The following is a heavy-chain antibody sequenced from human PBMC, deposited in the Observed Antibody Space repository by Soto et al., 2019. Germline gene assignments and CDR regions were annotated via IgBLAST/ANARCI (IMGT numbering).Heavy chain of an antibody. CDR2: ISYDGSSK. CDR3: AKDRSSSWSFDY. CDR1: GFTFSSSG. D-gene: IGHD6-13*01. V-gene: IGHV3-30*18. J-gene: IGHJ4*02. Sequence: PGGSLRLSCAASGFTFSSSGMHWVRQAPGKGLEWVALISYDGSSKYYADSVKGRFTISRDNSKNTLYLQMNSLRADDTAVYYCAKDRSSSWSFDYWGQGALVTVSS.